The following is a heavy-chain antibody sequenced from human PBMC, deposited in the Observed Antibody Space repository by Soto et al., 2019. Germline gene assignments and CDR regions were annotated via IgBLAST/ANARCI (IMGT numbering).Heavy chain of an antibody. CDR3: ARAVLPATAPFDY. V-gene: IGHV4-59*01. J-gene: IGHJ4*02. CDR1: GGSISNYY. Sequence: SVTLSLTCIVSGGSISNYYWSWIRQPPGKGLEWIGYIYYSGRTNYNPSLQSRVTISVDTSKNQFSLKLSSVTAADTAVYYCARAVLPATAPFDYWGQGTLVTVSS. D-gene: IGHD2-2*01. CDR2: IYYSGRT.